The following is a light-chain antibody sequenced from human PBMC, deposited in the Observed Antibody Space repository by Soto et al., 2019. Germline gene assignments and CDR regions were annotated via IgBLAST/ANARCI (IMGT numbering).Light chain of an antibody. CDR3: TSYTSSSTLDV. CDR2: EVS. CDR1: SSDVGGYNY. V-gene: IGLV2-14*01. Sequence: QSALTQPASVSGSPGQSITISCTGTSSDVGGYNYVSWYQQHPGKAPKLMIYEVSNRPSGVSNRFSGSKSGHTASLTISGLQSEDEADYFCTSYTSSSTLDVFGTGIKLTVL. J-gene: IGLJ1*01.